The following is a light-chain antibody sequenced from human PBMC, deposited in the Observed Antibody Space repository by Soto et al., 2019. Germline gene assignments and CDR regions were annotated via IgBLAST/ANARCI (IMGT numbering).Light chain of an antibody. J-gene: IGLJ2*01. CDR1: SSDVGGYNY. Sequence: QSALTQPASVSGSPGQSITISCTGASSDVGGYNYVSWYQQHPGKAPKLMIYDVTNRPSGVSYRFSGSKSGNTASLTISGLQAEDEADYYCSSDISSTTELFGGGTKLTVL. CDR3: SSDISSTTEL. CDR2: DVT. V-gene: IGLV2-14*03.